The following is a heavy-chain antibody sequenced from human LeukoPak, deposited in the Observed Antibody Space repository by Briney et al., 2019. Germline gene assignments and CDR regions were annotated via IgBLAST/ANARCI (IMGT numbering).Heavy chain of an antibody. D-gene: IGHD3-10*01. V-gene: IGHV4-34*01. J-gene: IGHJ4*02. Sequence: PSETLSLTCAVYGGSFSGYYWSWIRQPPGKGLEWIGEINHSGNTNSNPSLKSRVTMSVDTSKNQFSLKLSSLTAADTAVYYCARDRHYYGSDWGQGTLVTVSS. CDR3: ARDRHYYGSD. CDR2: INHSGNT. CDR1: GGSFSGYY.